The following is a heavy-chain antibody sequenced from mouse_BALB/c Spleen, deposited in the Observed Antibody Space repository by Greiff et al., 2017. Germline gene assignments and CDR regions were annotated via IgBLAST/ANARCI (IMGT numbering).Heavy chain of an antibody. CDR3: ARLDPYWYFDV. J-gene: IGHJ1*01. CDR2: IDPANGNT. CDR1: GFNIKDTY. V-gene: IGHV14-3*02. Sequence: VQLKESGAELVKPGASVKLSCTASGFNIKDTYMHWVKQRPEQGLEWIGRIDPANGNTKYDPKFQGKATITADTSSNTAYLQLSSLTSEDTAVYYCARLDPYWYFDVWGAGTTVTVSS.